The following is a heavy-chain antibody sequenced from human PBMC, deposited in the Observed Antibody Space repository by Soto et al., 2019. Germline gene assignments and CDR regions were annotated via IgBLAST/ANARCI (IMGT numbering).Heavy chain of an antibody. CDR3: VRVLPGPKGGFVP. D-gene: IGHD2-2*01. J-gene: IGHJ5*02. CDR2: IYTAGGT. Sequence: GGSLRLSCAVYGFTLSHTYMTWVRQPPGKGLECVSVIYTAGGTNYADSVKGRFIISRDNSNNTLYLQMNSLRAEDTAVYFCVRVLPGPKGGFVPWCQGTLVSVST. CDR1: GFTLSHTY. V-gene: IGHV3-53*01.